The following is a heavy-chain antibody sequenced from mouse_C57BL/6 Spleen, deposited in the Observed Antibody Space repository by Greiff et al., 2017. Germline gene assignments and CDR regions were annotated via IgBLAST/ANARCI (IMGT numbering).Heavy chain of an antibody. CDR2: IDPNSGGT. CDR1: GYTFTSYW. D-gene: IGHD1-1*01. Sequence: VQLQQPGAELVKPGASVKLSCKASGYTFTSYWMHWVKQRPGRGREWIGRIDPNSGGTKYNEKFKSKATLTVDKPSSTAYMQLSSLTSEDSAVYYCARWEITTVVRYFDVWGTGTTVTVSS. CDR3: ARWEITTVVRYFDV. V-gene: IGHV1-72*01. J-gene: IGHJ1*03.